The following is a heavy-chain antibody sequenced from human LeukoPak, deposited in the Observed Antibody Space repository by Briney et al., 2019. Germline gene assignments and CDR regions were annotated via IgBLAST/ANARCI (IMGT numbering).Heavy chain of an antibody. CDR3: ARDLYGDLTDFDY. D-gene: IGHD4-17*01. J-gene: IGHJ4*02. Sequence: ASVKVSCKASGYTFTGYYMHWVRQAPGQGLEWMGWINPNSGGTNYAQKFQGRVTMTRDTSISTAYMELSRLRSDDTAVYYCARDLYGDLTDFDYWGQGTLVTVSS. CDR1: GYTFTGYY. V-gene: IGHV1-2*02. CDR2: INPNSGGT.